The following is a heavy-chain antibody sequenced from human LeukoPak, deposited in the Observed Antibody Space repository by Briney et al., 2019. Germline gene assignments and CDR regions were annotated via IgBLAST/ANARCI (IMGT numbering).Heavy chain of an antibody. CDR1: GGSISSYY. CDR2: IYTSGST. V-gene: IGHV4-4*09. Sequence: SETLSLTCTVSGGSISSYYWSWIRQPPGKGLEWIGYIYTSGSTNYYPSLKSRVTISVDTSKNQFSLKLSSVTAADTAVYYCARQERGLRFRFDPWGQGTLVTVSS. D-gene: IGHD3-3*01. J-gene: IGHJ5*02. CDR3: ARQERGLRFRFDP.